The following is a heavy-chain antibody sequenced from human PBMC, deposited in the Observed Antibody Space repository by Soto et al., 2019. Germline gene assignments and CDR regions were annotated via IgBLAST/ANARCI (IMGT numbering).Heavy chain of an antibody. CDR2: IYYSGNT. V-gene: IGHV4-61*01. CDR3: ARLGSCSGAPCNYYIDV. Sequence: SETLSLPCTVSGGSISSRSYYWGWIRQPPGKGMEWIGFIYYSGNTNYNPSLKSRVTISVDTSKNQLSLKLSSVTAADTAVYYCARLGSCSGAPCNYYIDVWGIGTTVTVSS. D-gene: IGHD2-15*01. J-gene: IGHJ6*03. CDR1: GGSISSRSYY.